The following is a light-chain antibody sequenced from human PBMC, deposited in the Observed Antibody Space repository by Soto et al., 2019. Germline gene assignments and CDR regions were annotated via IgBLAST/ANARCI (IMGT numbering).Light chain of an antibody. CDR2: DVS. J-gene: IGLJ2*01. CDR1: SSDVGGYNY. CDR3: SSYTRSSTLHLV. Sequence: QSALTQPASVSGSPGQSITISCTGTSSDVGGYNYVSWYQQHPGKAPKLMIYDVSNRPSGVSNRFSGSKSGNTASLTISGLQAEDEADYYCSSYTRSSTLHLVFGGGTKLTVL. V-gene: IGLV2-14*01.